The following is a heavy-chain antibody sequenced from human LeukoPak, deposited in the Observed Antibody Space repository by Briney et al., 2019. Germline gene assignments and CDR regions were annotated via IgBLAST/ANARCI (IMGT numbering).Heavy chain of an antibody. D-gene: IGHD6-6*01. CDR2: ISGSGSYI. Sequence: GGSLRLSCAASGFTFSSYSMNWVRQAPGKGLEWVSSISGSGSYIYYADSVKGRFTISRDNAKNSLYLQMNSLRAGDTALYYCARADSNIAARRIGFDYWGQGTLVTVSS. CDR1: GFTFSSYS. CDR3: ARADSNIAARRIGFDY. V-gene: IGHV3-21*01. J-gene: IGHJ4*02.